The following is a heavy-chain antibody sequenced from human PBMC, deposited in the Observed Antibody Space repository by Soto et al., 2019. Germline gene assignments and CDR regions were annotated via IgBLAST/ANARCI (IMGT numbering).Heavy chain of an antibody. CDR1: GGSISSGGYS. CDR2: IYHSGST. Sequence: PSETLSLTCAVSGGSISSGGYSWSWIRQPPGKGLEWIGYIYHSGSTYYNPSLKSRVTISVDRSKNQFSLKLSSVTAADTAVYYCAKGSVVVVTVATLDYWGQGTLVTVSS. D-gene: IGHD2-15*01. J-gene: IGHJ4*02. CDR3: AKGSVVVVTVATLDY. V-gene: IGHV4-30-2*01.